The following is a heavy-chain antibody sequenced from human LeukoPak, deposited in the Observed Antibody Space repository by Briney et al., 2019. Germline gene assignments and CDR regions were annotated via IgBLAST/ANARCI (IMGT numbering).Heavy chain of an antibody. V-gene: IGHV1-2*02. CDR1: GYTFTGYF. CDR3: GTLLSNGPFDY. J-gene: IGHJ4*02. Sequence: ASVKVSCKASGYTFTGYFMHWVRQAPGQGLEWMGYIYPNSGATKYAQKFQGRVTMTRDTSISTAYMELSGLRSDDTAVYYCGTLLSNGPFDYWGQGSLVTVSS. CDR2: IYPNSGAT.